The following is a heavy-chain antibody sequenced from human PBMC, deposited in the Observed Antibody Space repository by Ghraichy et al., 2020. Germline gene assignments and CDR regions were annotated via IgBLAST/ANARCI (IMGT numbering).Heavy chain of an antibody. Sequence: GESLNISCAASGFTFSSYAMSWVRQAPGKGLEWVSAISGSGGSAYYVDSVKGRFTISRDNSKNTLYLQMNSLRAEDTAVYYCAKIASGDSSSWYRFFDYWGQGTLVTVSS. CDR1: GFTFSSYA. CDR3: AKIASGDSSSWYRFFDY. V-gene: IGHV3-23*01. D-gene: IGHD6-13*01. J-gene: IGHJ4*02. CDR2: ISGSGGSA.